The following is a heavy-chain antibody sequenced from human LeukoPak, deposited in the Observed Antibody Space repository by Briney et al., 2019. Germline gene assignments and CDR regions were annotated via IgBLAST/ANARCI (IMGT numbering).Heavy chain of an antibody. Sequence: GGSLRLSCAASGFTFSSYAMHWVRQAPGKGLEWVAVISYDGSNKYYADSVKGRFTISRDNSKNTLYLQMNSLRAEDTAVYYCARDRDFLDYFDYWGQGTLVTVSS. CDR1: GFTFSSYA. CDR3: ARDRDFLDYFDY. D-gene: IGHD3-3*01. CDR2: ISYDGSNK. V-gene: IGHV3-30*04. J-gene: IGHJ4*02.